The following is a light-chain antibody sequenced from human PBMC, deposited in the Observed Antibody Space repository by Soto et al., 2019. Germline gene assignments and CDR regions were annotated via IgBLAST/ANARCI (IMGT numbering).Light chain of an antibody. J-gene: IGKJ1*01. V-gene: IGKV4-1*01. CDR3: QQNYHRPWT. Sequence: DIVMTQSPDSLAVSLGERATINCKSSQSVLYSSNNKNYLAWYQQKPGQPPKLLMYWASTRESGDPDRFSGSGSGTDFTLTISSMKAEDVEVYYCQQNYHRPWTFGQGTKVEIK. CDR1: QSVLYSSNNKNY. CDR2: WAS.